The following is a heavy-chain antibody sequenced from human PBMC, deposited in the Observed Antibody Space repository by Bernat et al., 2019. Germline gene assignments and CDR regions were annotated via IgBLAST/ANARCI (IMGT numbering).Heavy chain of an antibody. V-gene: IGHV3-30*18. CDR2: ISYDGSNK. J-gene: IGHJ6*02. CDR3: AKDLKQLYYYYYGMDV. CDR1: GFTFSSYG. D-gene: IGHD6-6*01. Sequence: QVQLVESGGGVVQPGRSLRLSCAASGFTFSSYGMHWVRQAPGKGLEWVAVISYDGSNKYYADSVKGRFTICRDNSKNMLYLQMNSLRAEDTAVYYCAKDLKQLYYYYYGMDVWGQGTTVTVSS.